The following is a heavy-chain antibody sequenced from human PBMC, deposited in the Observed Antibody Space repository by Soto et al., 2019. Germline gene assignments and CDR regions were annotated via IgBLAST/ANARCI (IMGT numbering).Heavy chain of an antibody. CDR1: GGTFSSYA. J-gene: IGHJ4*02. CDR2: IIPIFGTA. V-gene: IGHV1-69*13. Sequence: ASVKVSCKASGGTFSSYAINWVRQAPGQGLEWMGGIIPIFGTANYAQKFQGRVTITADESTSTAYMELSSLRSEDTAVYYCARDLARDSSSAFDYWGQGTLVTVSS. D-gene: IGHD6-6*01. CDR3: ARDLARDSSSAFDY.